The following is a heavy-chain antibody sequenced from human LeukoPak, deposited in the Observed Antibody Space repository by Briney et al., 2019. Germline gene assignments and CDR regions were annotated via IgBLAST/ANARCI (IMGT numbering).Heavy chain of an antibody. J-gene: IGHJ6*02. CDR3: ARAMPGYCSSTSCYGGYYYYGMDV. CDR2: VYYSGSN. Sequence: PSETLSLTCTVSGVSISSSSYYWGWIRQSPGKGLEWIGGVYYSGSNYYNPSLESRVPISADTSKNQFSLKLSSVTAADTAVYYCARAMPGYCSSTSCYGGYYYYGMDVWGQGTTVTVSS. CDR1: GVSISSSSYY. V-gene: IGHV4-39*01. D-gene: IGHD2-2*01.